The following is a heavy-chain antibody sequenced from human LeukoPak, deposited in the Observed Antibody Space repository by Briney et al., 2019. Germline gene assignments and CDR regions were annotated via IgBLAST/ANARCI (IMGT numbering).Heavy chain of an antibody. CDR1: GFTFTSSA. Sequence: SVKVSCKASGFTFTSSAVQWVRQARGQRLGWIGWIVVGSGNTNYAQKFQERVTITRDMSTSTAYMELSGLRSEDTAVYYCAAGTSYDAFDIWGQGTMVTVSS. V-gene: IGHV1-58*01. CDR3: AAGTSYDAFDI. D-gene: IGHD1/OR15-1a*01. CDR2: IVVGSGNT. J-gene: IGHJ3*02.